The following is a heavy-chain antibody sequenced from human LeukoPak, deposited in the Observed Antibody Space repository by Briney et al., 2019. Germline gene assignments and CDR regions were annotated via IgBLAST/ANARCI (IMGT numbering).Heavy chain of an antibody. CDR3: ARSRLEIYCSGGSCANYYYYYMDV. J-gene: IGHJ6*03. D-gene: IGHD2-15*01. CDR2: IYYSGST. Sequence: SETLSLTCTVSGGSISSSSYYWGWIRQPPGKGLEWIGSIYYSGSTYYNPSLKSRVTISVDTSKNQFSLKLSSVTAADTAVYYCARSRLEIYCSGGSCANYYYYYMDVWGKGTTVTVSS. V-gene: IGHV4-39*01. CDR1: GGSISSSSYY.